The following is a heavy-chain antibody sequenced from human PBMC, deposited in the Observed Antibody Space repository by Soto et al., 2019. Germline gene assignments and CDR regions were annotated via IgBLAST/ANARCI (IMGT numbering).Heavy chain of an antibody. Sequence: PSETLSLTCTVSGHSISSDYYHWTWIRQSPGKGLEWIGYIHHSGSILYNPSLKSRVTISVDTSKNQFSLHLTSVTAADTAVYFCAREDDGGDSLDVWGKGTTVTVSS. D-gene: IGHD2-21*02. CDR1: GHSISSDYYH. V-gene: IGHV4-30-4*08. CDR3: AREDDGGDSLDV. CDR2: IHHSGSI. J-gene: IGHJ6*04.